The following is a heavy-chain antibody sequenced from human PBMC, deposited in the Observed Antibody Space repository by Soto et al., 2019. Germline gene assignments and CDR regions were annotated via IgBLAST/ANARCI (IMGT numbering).Heavy chain of an antibody. D-gene: IGHD3-3*01. J-gene: IGHJ6*03. CDR1: GFTFSSYA. CDR2: ISGSGGST. Sequence: GGSLRLSCAASGFTFSSYAMSWVRQAPGKGLEWVSAISGSGGSTYYADSVKGRFTISRDNSKNTLYLQMNSLRAEDTAVYYCAEDSSYDFWSGYYSTETYYYYYMDVWGKGTTVTVSS. CDR3: AEDSSYDFWSGYYSTETYYYYYMDV. V-gene: IGHV3-23*01.